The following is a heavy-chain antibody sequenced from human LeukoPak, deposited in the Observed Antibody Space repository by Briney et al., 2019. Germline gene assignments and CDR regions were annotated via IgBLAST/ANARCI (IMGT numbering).Heavy chain of an antibody. V-gene: IGHV3-48*01. CDR2: ISSSRTI. CDR1: GFTFSTYD. Sequence: GGSLRLSCAASGFTFSTYDMNWVRQAPGKGLEWVSYISSSRTISYADSVKGRFTISRDDAKNSLYLQMNSLRAEDTAVYYCARLRYYAMDVWGQGTTVTASS. J-gene: IGHJ6*02. CDR3: ARLRYYAMDV.